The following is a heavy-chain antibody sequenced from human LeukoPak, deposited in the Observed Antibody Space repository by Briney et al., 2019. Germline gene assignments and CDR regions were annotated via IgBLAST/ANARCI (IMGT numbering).Heavy chain of an antibody. CDR2: IRYDGSEK. J-gene: IGHJ6*03. CDR1: GFTFSNYG. V-gene: IGHV3-30*02. Sequence: PGGSLRLSCEASGFTFSNYGIHWVRQAPGTGLEWVAFIRYDGSEKYYADSVKGRFTISRDNSKNTLYLQMNSLRPEDTAVYYCAKGRDYYMDVWGKGTTVTVSS. CDR3: AKGRDYYMDV.